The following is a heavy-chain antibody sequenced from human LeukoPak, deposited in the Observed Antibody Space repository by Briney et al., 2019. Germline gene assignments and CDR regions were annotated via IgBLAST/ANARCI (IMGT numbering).Heavy chain of an antibody. V-gene: IGHV3-7*03. J-gene: IGHJ4*02. CDR2: IKQDGSAK. D-gene: IGHD1/OR15-1a*01. CDR1: GFSFSSYW. Sequence: GGSLRLSCAASGFSFSSYWMTWVRQSPGQGLEWVANIKQDGSAKYYVDSVKGRLTISRDNAKNSFHLQMNSLRAEDTAVYYCARLEHTDLDYWGQGTLVTVSS. CDR3: ARLEHTDLDY.